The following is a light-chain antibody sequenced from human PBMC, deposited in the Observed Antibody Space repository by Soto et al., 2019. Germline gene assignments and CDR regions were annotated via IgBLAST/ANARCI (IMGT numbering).Light chain of an antibody. Sequence: IVLTQSPATLSLSPGEMATLSCRASQSVTTFLAWYQQKPGQAPRLLIYGVSSRATGIPDRFSGSGSGTEFTLTINSLQSEDFAVYYCQQYNNWPRTFGQGTKVDI. CDR1: QSVTTF. CDR3: QQYNNWPRT. V-gene: IGKV3D-15*01. CDR2: GVS. J-gene: IGKJ1*01.